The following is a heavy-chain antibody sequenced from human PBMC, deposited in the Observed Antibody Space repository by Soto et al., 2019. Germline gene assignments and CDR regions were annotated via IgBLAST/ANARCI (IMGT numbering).Heavy chain of an antibody. J-gene: IGHJ5*02. CDR1: GGSISSGGYC. CDR3: ARGTPSDDSNNWFDP. CDR2: FYHSGTT. Sequence: PSETLSLTCAVSGGSISSGGYCWNWIRQPPRKGLEWIGSFYHSGTTYYNPSLKSRVSISVDSSKNQFSLKLASVTAADTAVYYCARGTPSDDSNNWFDPWGQGTMVTVSS. V-gene: IGHV4-30-2*01. D-gene: IGHD3-22*01.